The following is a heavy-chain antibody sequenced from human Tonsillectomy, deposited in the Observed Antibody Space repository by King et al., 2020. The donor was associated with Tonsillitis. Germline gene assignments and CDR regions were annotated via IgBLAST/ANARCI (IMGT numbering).Heavy chain of an antibody. CDR3: ARVPQYYYDSSGYSHAFDI. V-gene: IGHV1-69*01. Sequence: QLVQSGAEVKKPGSSVKVSFKASVGTFSSYAISWLRQAPGQGLEWIGGVIPIFGTANYAQKFQGRVTITADESTSTAYMELSSLRSVDTAVYSCARVPQYYYDSSGYSHAFDIWGQGTMVTVSS. CDR2: VIPIFGTA. CDR1: VGTFSSYA. D-gene: IGHD3-22*01. J-gene: IGHJ3*02.